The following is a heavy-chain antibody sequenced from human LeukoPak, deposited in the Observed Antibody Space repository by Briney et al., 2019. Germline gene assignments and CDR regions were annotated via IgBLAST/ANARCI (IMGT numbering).Heavy chain of an antibody. CDR1: RFTFSSYA. J-gene: IGHJ5*02. D-gene: IGHD2-15*01. CDR3: YCSGGSCYSLRLDP. V-gene: IGHV3-23*01. Sequence: GGSLRLSCAASRFTFSSYAMSWVRQAPGKGLEWVSTISNSGSYTSYADSVKGRFTISGDNSKNTLYLQMNSLRAEDTAVYYCYCSGGSCYSLRLDPWGQGTLVTVSS. CDR2: ISNSGSYT.